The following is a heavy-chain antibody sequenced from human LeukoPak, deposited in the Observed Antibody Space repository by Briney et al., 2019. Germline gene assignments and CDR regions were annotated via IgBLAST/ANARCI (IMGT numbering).Heavy chain of an antibody. CDR1: GYTFTIYY. Sequence: GASVTVSCKASGYTFTIYYMHWVRQAPAQRIEWMGVINPNGGSTSYAQKFQGRVTMTRDMSTSTVYVELSSLRSEDRAVYYCARGRESGLGSSGYYFGWFDPWGQGTLVTVSS. J-gene: IGHJ5*02. V-gene: IGHV1-46*01. CDR2: INPNGGST. CDR3: ARGRESGLGSSGYYFGWFDP. D-gene: IGHD3-22*01.